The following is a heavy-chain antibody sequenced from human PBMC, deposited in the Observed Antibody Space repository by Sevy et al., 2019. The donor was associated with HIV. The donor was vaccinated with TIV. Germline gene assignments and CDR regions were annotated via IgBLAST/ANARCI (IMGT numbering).Heavy chain of an antibody. Sequence: GGSLRLSCEAFGFSFSNYGMHWVRQAPGKGPEWVSSIRLDGNDKQYADSVKGRFTISRDNSKNTLNLKMNSLRAEDTVVYYCARDPGYSGYDWGALTYYFDYWGQGTLVTVSS. CDR2: IRLDGNDK. V-gene: IGHV3-30*02. CDR1: GFSFSNYG. J-gene: IGHJ4*02. CDR3: ARDPGYSGYDWGALTYYFDY. D-gene: IGHD5-12*01.